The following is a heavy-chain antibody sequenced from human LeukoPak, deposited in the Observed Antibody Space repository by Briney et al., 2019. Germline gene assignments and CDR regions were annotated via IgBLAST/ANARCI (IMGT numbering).Heavy chain of an antibody. CDR3: TRHPRN. J-gene: IGHJ3*01. Sequence: GGSLRLSCAASGFTLSGSAMHWVRQASGKGLEWVGRIRSKANSYAIAYAASVKGRFTISRDDSKNTAYLQMNSLKTEDTAVYYCTRHPRNWGQGTMVTVSS. CDR2: IRSKANSYAI. V-gene: IGHV3-73*01. CDR1: GFTLSGSA.